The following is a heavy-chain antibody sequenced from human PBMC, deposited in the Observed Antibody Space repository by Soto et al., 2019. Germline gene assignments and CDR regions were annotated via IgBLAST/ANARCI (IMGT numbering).Heavy chain of an antibody. CDR2: IWSGGSDK. CDR3: ARVYGSGTYPIYY. J-gene: IGHJ4*02. V-gene: IGHV3-33*01. Sequence: QVQLVESGGGVVQPGRSLRLSCAASGFAFSSYGMHWVGQDPGKGLEWVTVIWSGGSDKYYADSVKGRFTISRDNSKNTLYLQMNSLRAEDTAVYYCARVYGSGTYPIYYWGQGTLVTVSS. CDR1: GFAFSSYG. D-gene: IGHD3-10*01.